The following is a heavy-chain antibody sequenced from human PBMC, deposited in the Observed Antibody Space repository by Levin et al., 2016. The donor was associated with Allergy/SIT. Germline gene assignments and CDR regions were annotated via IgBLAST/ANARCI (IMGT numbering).Heavy chain of an antibody. D-gene: IGHD3-22*01. CDR2: ISAYNGNT. J-gene: IGHJ3*02. CDR3: ARVFFSPERTYYYDSSARRDVFDI. V-gene: IGHV1-18*01. Sequence: WVRQAPGQGLEWMGWISAYNGNTNYAQKLQGRVTMTTDTSTSTAYMELRSLRSDDTAVYYCARVFFSPERTYYYDSSARRDVFDIWGQGTMVTVSS.